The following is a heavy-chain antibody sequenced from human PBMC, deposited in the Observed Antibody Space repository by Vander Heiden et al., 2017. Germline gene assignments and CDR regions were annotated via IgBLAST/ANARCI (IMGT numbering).Heavy chain of an antibody. J-gene: IGHJ6*02. Sequence: QVQPVGPGGGGAKPGRSPGPSCPAPAVPFSGYAMHGVRQGPGKGLEWVAVISYDGSNKYYADSVKGRFTISRDNSKNTLYLQMNSLRAEDTAVYYCARAPYGEYYYYGMDVWGQGTTVTVSS. D-gene: IGHD7-27*01. V-gene: IGHV3-30-3*01. CDR3: ARAPYGEYYYYGMDV. CDR1: AVPFSGYA. CDR2: ISYDGSNK.